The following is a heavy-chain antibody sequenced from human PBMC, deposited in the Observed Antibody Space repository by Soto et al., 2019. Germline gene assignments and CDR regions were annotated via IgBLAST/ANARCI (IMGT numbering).Heavy chain of an antibody. J-gene: IGHJ4*02. D-gene: IGHD6-13*01. V-gene: IGHV4-4*07. CDR3: ARQTTFSSSWYDY. CDR2: IYSSGTT. Sequence: PSETLSLTCTVSGGSISNYYWTWIRQPAGKGLEWIGRIYSSGTTNYNSSLKSRLTMSVDTSKNQFSLKLTSVTAADTAVYYCARQTTFSSSWYDYWGQGSLVTSPQ. CDR1: GGSISNYY.